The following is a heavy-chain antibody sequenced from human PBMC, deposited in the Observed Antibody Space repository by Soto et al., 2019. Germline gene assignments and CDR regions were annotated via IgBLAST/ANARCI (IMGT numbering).Heavy chain of an antibody. CDR3: ARHCPLYGDVDAFDS. CDR1: GGSISSYY. CDR2: IYYSGST. V-gene: IGHV4-59*08. D-gene: IGHD4-17*01. J-gene: IGHJ3*02. Sequence: PSETLSLTCTVSGGSISSYYWSWIRQPPGKGLEWIGYIYYSGSTNYNPSLKSRVTISVDTSKNQFSLKLSSVTAADTAVYYCARHCPLYGDVDAFDSWGQGTMVTVSS.